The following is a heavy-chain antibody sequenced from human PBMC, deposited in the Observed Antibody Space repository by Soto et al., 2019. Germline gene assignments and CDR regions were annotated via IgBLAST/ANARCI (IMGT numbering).Heavy chain of an antibody. D-gene: IGHD1-26*01. J-gene: IGHJ1*01. CDR3: ARDEFCGGATSIGACFQH. V-gene: IGHV1-18*01. Sequence: QVQLVQSGAEVKKPGASVKVSCKASGYTFTSYGISWVRQAPGQGLEWMGWISAYNGNTNYAQKLQGRVTMTTDTSTSTDYMELRSLRSDDTAVYYCARDEFCGGATSIGACFQHWGKGTLVTVSS. CDR1: GYTFTSYG. CDR2: ISAYNGNT.